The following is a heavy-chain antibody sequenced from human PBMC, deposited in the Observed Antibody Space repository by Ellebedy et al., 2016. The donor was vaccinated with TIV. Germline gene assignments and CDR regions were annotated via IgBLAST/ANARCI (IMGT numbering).Heavy chain of an antibody. CDR3: ARDKGGTMILYYFDY. J-gene: IGHJ4*02. V-gene: IGHV1-46*01. Sequence: AASVKVSCKASGYTFTSYYMHWVRQAPGQGLEWMGIINPSGGSTSYAQKFQGRVTITRDTSASTAYMELSSLRSEDTAVYYCARDKGGTMILYYFDYWGQGTLVTVSS. D-gene: IGHD3-22*01. CDR1: GYTFTSYY. CDR2: INPSGGST.